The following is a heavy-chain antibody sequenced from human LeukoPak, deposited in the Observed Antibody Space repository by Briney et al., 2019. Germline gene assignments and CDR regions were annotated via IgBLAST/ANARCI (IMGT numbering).Heavy chain of an antibody. V-gene: IGHV3-33*01. Sequence: PGRSLRLSCAASGFTFSSYGMHWVRQAPGKGLEWVAVIWYDGSNKYYADSVKGRFTISRDNSKNTLYLQMNSLRAEDTAVYYWARDMDDCSSTSCYTSWFDPWGQGTLVTVSS. D-gene: IGHD2-2*02. CDR1: GFTFSSYG. CDR3: ARDMDDCSSTSCYTSWFDP. J-gene: IGHJ5*02. CDR2: IWYDGSNK.